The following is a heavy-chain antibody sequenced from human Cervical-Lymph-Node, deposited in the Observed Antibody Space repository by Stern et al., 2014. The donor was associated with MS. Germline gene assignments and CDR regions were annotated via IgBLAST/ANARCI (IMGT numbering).Heavy chain of an antibody. V-gene: IGHV3-11*01. Sequence: VQLEESGGGLVKPGGSLRLSCAASGFTFSDYYMSWIRQAPGKGLEWVSYISSSGSTIYYADAGKGRFTISRDNAKNSLYLQMNSLRAEDTAVYYCARDSPSWGWCFDYWGQGTLVTVSS. J-gene: IGHJ4*02. D-gene: IGHD6-19*01. CDR3: ARDSPSWGWCFDY. CDR2: ISSSGSTI. CDR1: GFTFSDYY.